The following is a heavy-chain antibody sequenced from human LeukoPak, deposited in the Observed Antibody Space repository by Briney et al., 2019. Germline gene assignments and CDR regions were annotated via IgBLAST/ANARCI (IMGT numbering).Heavy chain of an antibody. J-gene: IGHJ4*02. CDR2: ISGSGVST. CDR1: GFTFSSYA. CDR3: AKGGPNEPWLPPFDY. V-gene: IGHV3-23*01. Sequence: GSLRLSCAASGFTFSSYAMSWVRQAPGKGLEWVSSISGSGVSTYYADSVKGRFTISRDNSKNTLYLQMNSLRAEDTAVYYCAKGGPNEPWLPPFDYWGQGTLVTVSS. D-gene: IGHD6-19*01.